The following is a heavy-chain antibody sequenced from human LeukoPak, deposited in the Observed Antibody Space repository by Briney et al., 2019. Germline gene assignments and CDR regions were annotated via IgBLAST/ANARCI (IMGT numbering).Heavy chain of an antibody. J-gene: IGHJ2*01. D-gene: IGHD5-12*01. V-gene: IGHV1-2*02. Sequence: GASVKVSCKASGYTFTGHYVHWLRQAPGQGLEWMGWINPNSSVTNYAQKFQGRVTLTRDTSISTAYMELSRLRSDDTAIYYCAREDSGYDLWYFDLWGRGTLVTVSS. CDR2: INPNSSVT. CDR3: AREDSGYDLWYFDL. CDR1: GYTFTGHY.